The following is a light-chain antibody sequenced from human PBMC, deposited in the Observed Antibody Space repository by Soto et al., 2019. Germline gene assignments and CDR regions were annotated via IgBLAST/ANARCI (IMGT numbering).Light chain of an antibody. Sequence: EIVLTQSPATLSSSPGERATLSCSASQSVSNYLAWYQQKPGQAPRLLIYDASNRATGIPARFSGSGSVPDFTLTISSLETEDCAVYYCQQRINLPPTFGGGTKAEIK. CDR3: QQRINLPPT. J-gene: IGKJ4*01. CDR2: DAS. V-gene: IGKV3-11*01. CDR1: QSVSNY.